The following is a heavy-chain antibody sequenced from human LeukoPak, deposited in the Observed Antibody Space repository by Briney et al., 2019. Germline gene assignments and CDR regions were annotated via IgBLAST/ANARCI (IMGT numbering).Heavy chain of an antibody. CDR2: FTWNSGSI. V-gene: IGHV3-9*01. J-gene: IGHJ4*02. CDR3: AKSPLPDSSGYYTLWD. CDR1: GFTFGDYA. D-gene: IGHD3-22*01. Sequence: GGSLRLSCATSGFTFGDYAMHWVRQAPGKGLEWVAGFTWNSGSIVYADSVKGRFTISRDNAKNSLYLQMNSLRAEDTALYYCAKSPLPDSSGYYTLWDWGQGTLVTVSS.